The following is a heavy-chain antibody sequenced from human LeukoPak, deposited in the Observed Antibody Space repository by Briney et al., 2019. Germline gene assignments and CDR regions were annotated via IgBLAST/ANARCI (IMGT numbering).Heavy chain of an antibody. J-gene: IGHJ4*02. CDR3: ARGGSGWYFNTDY. D-gene: IGHD6-19*01. V-gene: IGHV1-2*02. CDR2: INPNSGGT. Sequence: ASVKASCKASGYTFTGYYMHWVRQAPGQGLEWMGWINPNSGGTNYAQKFQGRVTMTRDTSISTAYMELSRLRSDDTAVYYCARGGSGWYFNTDYWGQGTLVTVSS. CDR1: GYTFTGYY.